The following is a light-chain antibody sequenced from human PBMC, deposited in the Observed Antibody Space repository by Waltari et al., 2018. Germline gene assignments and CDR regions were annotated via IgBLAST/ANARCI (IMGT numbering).Light chain of an antibody. CDR3: CSYTSIGPVL. J-gene: IGLJ2*01. V-gene: IGLV2-23*02. CDR1: SGDVGAINF. CDR2: EVT. Sequence: QSALPQPAPVSGSPGQSIAISCIGTSGDVGAINFLSWYQQHPGRAPKLMIHEVTKRPSGVSTRFSGSKSGNTASLTISGLQAEDEADYYCCSYTSIGPVLIGGGTKVTVL.